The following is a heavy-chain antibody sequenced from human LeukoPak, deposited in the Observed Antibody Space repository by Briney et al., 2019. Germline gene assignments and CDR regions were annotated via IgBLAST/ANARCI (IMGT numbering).Heavy chain of an antibody. CDR2: ISGSGGST. Sequence: GGSLRLSCAASGFTFSSYAMSWVRQTPGKGLEWVSAISGSGGSTYYADSVKGRFTISRDNSKNTLYVQMNSLRAEDTAVYYCAGDDGSGSSYPEPPVDYWGQGTLVTVSS. D-gene: IGHD3-10*01. V-gene: IGHV3-23*01. J-gene: IGHJ4*02. CDR3: AGDDGSGSSYPEPPVDY. CDR1: GFTFSSYA.